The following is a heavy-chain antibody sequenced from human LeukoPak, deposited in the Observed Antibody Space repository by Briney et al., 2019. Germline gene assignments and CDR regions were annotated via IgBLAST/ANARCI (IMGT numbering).Heavy chain of an antibody. CDR3: ARVNYSRIGWIQLWSHFDY. D-gene: IGHD5-18*01. CDR2: IYYSGST. Sequence: PSETLSLTCTVSGGSISSYYWSWIRQPPGKGLEWIGYIYYSGSTNYNPSLKSRVTISVDTSKNQFSLKLSSVTAADTAVYYCARVNYSRIGWIQLWSHFDYWGQGTLVTVSS. J-gene: IGHJ4*02. CDR1: GGSISSYY. V-gene: IGHV4-59*01.